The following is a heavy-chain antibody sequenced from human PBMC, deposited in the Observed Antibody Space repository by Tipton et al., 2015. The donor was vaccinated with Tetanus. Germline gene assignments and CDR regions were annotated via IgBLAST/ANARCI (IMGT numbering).Heavy chain of an antibody. CDR3: ARDQGGGRVVRLNWFDP. Sequence: YSMNWVRQAPGKGLEWIGYIYYSGDTFYNPSLKSRVSMSVDTSKNQFSLNLRSVTAADTAVYCCARDQGGGRVVRLNWFDPWGQGTLVTVSS. V-gene: IGHV4-31*02. CDR1: YS. D-gene: IGHD6-6*01. J-gene: IGHJ5*02. CDR2: IYYSGDT.